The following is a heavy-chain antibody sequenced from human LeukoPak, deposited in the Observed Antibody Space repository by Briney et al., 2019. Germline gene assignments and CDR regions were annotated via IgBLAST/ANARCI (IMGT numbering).Heavy chain of an antibody. V-gene: IGHV4-4*07. J-gene: IGHJ4*02. D-gene: IGHD2-21*01. Sequence: PSETLSLTCTVSGGSVTTAHWYWSWIRQPAGKGLEWIGRVYISGDTKYNPSLKSRVIMSLDASKNQFSLRLTSVTAADTAVYYCARLIAEVGGGTNYFDTWGQGTVATVSA. CDR1: GGSVTTAHWY. CDR2: VYISGDT. CDR3: ARLIAEVGGGTNYFDT.